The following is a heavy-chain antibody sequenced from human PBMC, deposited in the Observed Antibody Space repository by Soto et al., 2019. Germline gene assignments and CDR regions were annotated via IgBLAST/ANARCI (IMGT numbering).Heavy chain of an antibody. J-gene: IGHJ4*02. D-gene: IGHD3-16*02. Sequence: XTLSLPCTVSGGSLSSYYCGWIRQPPGRGLEWIGYIYYSGSTNYNPSLKSRFTISVDTSKNQFSLRLSSVTAAHTALYYCATQRVITFGGVIVNGPFDHWGQGTLVTVSS. V-gene: IGHV4-59*01. CDR2: IYYSGST. CDR3: ATQRVITFGGVIVNGPFDH. CDR1: GGSLSSYY.